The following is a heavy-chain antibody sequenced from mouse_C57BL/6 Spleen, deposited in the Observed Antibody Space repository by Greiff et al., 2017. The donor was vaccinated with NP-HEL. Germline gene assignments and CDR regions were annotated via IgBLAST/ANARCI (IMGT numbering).Heavy chain of an antibody. V-gene: IGHV5-4*01. CDR2: ISDGGSYT. J-gene: IGHJ1*03. CDR1: GFTFSSYA. Sequence: EVQLVESGGGLVKPGGSLKLSCAASGFTFSSYAMSWVRQTPEKRLEWVATISDGGSYTYYPDNVKGRFTISRDNAKNNLYLQMSHLESEDTAMYYCARIYDYDGAFDVWGTGTTVTVSS. CDR3: ARIYDYDGAFDV. D-gene: IGHD2-4*01.